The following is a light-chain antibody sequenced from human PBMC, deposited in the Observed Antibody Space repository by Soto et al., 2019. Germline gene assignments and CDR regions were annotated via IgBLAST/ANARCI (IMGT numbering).Light chain of an antibody. V-gene: IGKV3-15*01. Sequence: EIVMTQSPPTLSVSPGERATLSCRASQSININLAWYQQKPGQAPRLLIYGASTRATGLPARFSGSGSGTEFTLIISSLQSEDSAVYYCQQYDNWPITFGQGTRLEI. CDR1: QSININ. CDR2: GAS. CDR3: QQYDNWPIT. J-gene: IGKJ5*01.